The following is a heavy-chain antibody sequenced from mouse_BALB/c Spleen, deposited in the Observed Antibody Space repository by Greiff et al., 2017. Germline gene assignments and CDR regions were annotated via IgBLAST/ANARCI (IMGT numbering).Heavy chain of an antibody. Sequence: EVMLVESGGGLVKPGGSLKLSCAASGFTFSDYYMYWVRQTPEKRLEWVATISDGGSYTYYPDSVKGRFTISRDNAKNNLYLQMSSLKSEDTAMYYCARDRGGYDYDVAMVYWGQGTSVTVSS. CDR1: GFTFSDYY. CDR3: ARDRGGYDYDVAMVY. V-gene: IGHV5-4*02. J-gene: IGHJ4*01. D-gene: IGHD2-4*01. CDR2: ISDGGSYT.